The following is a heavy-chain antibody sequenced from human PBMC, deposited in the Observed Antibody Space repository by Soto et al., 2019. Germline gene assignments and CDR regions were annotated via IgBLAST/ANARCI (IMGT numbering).Heavy chain of an antibody. CDR2: FYYSGST. V-gene: IGHV4-39*01. CDR3: ARLHGYCISTSCYGYYAMDV. Sequence: SETLSRTCTVSGGSLNNSSYSWGWIRQPPGKGLEWIGTFYYSGSTYYNPSLKSRVTISVDTSKNQFSLKLSSVTAADTAVYYCARLHGYCISTSCYGYYAMDVWGQGTTVTVS. CDR1: GGSLNNSSYS. J-gene: IGHJ6*02. D-gene: IGHD2-2*01.